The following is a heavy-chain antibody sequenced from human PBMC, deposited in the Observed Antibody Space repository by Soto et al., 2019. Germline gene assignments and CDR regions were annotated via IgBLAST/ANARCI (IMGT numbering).Heavy chain of an antibody. CDR2: IYHSGTT. V-gene: IGHV4-4*02. Sequence: SETRSLTWAVAGAYISKTKWWSWVRQPPGKGLEWIGEIYHSGTTNCDPSLKSRVTISVDKSKDQFSLKLSSVTAADTAVYYCAIPGAGDFDYWGQGTLVTVSS. D-gene: IGHD6-13*01. J-gene: IGHJ4*02. CDR1: GAYISKTKW. CDR3: AIPGAGDFDY.